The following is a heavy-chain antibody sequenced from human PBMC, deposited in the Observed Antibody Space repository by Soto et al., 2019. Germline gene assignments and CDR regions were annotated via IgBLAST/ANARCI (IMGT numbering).Heavy chain of an antibody. CDR3: AKDSSGRYPAYFDY. CDR1: GSTFSNFA. D-gene: IGHD1-26*01. CDR2: ITYDGSNK. V-gene: IGHV3-30-3*01. J-gene: IGHJ4*02. Sequence: PGGSLRLSCAASGSTFSNFAMHWVRQAPGKGLEWVSVITYDGSNKYYADSVTGRFTISRDNSKNTLYLQMNSLRPDDTAVYYCAKDSSGRYPAYFDYWGQGTQVTVS.